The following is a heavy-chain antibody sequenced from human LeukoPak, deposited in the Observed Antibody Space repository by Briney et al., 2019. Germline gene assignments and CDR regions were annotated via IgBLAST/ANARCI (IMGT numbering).Heavy chain of an antibody. J-gene: IGHJ4*02. CDR2: INPNSGGT. CDR3: ARGTYSSSWSASELDY. V-gene: IGHV1-2*02. Sequence: ASVKVSCKASGYTFTGYYMHWVRQAPGQGLEWMGWINPNSGGTNYAQKFQGRVTMTRDTSISTAYMELSRLRSEDTAVYYCARGTYSSSWSASELDYWGQGTLVTVSS. CDR1: GYTFTGYY. D-gene: IGHD6-13*01.